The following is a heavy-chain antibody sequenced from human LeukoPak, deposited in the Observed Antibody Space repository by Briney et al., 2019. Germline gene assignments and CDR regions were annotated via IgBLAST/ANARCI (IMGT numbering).Heavy chain of an antibody. CDR1: GGSISSGSYY. Sequence: SQTLSLTCTVSGGSISSGSYYWSWIRQPAGKGLEWIGRIYTSGSTNYNPSLKSRVTISVDTSKNQFSLKLSSVTAADTAVYYCASSRWVGATLVDYWGQGTLVTVSS. CDR3: ASSRWVGATLVDY. CDR2: IYTSGST. V-gene: IGHV4-61*02. J-gene: IGHJ4*02. D-gene: IGHD1-26*01.